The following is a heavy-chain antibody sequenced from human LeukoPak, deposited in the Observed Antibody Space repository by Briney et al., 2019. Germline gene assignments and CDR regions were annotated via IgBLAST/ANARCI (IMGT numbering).Heavy chain of an antibody. CDR2: MNPNSGNT. V-gene: IGHV1-8*03. CDR3: ARRAAAGYYYYYYMDV. J-gene: IGHJ6*03. Sequence: ASVKVSCKASGYTFTSYDINWVRQATGQGLEWMGWMNPNSGNTGYAQKFQGRVTITRNTSRSTAYMELSSLRSEDTAVYYCARRAAAGYYYYYYMDVWGKGTTVTVSS. CDR1: GYTFTSYD. D-gene: IGHD6-13*01.